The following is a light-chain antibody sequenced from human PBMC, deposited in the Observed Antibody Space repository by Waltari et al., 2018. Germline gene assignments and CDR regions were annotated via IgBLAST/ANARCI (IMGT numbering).Light chain of an antibody. Sequence: QSALTQPASVSGSPGQSIPISCTGTRSDVGGYNYVSWYQQHPGKAPKVMIYEVSNRPSGVSNRFSGSKSGNTASLTISGLQAEDEADYYCSSYSSSGTFYIFGTGTKVTVL. J-gene: IGLJ1*01. CDR3: SSYSSSGTFYI. CDR1: RSDVGGYNY. V-gene: IGLV2-14*01. CDR2: EVS.